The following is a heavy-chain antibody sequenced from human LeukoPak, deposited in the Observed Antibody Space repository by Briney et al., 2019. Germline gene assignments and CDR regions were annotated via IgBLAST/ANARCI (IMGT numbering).Heavy chain of an antibody. J-gene: IGHJ6*03. D-gene: IGHD6-19*01. CDR2: INAGNGNT. CDR3: ARDPHKQWLVRRYYYMDV. Sequence: ASVKVSCKASGYTFTSYAMHWVRQAPGQRLEWMGWINAGNGNTKYSQKFQGRVTITRDTSASTAYMELSSLRSEDTAVYYCARDPHKQWLVRRYYYMDVWGKGTTVTVSS. CDR1: GYTFTSYA. V-gene: IGHV1-3*01.